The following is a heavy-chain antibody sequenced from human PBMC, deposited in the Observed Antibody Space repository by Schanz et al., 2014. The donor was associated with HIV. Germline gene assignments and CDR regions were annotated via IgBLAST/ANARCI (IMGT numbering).Heavy chain of an antibody. Sequence: QEQLVESGGGVVQPGRSLRLSCVASGFNFNSYGMHWVRQAPGKGLEWVAVTSYDGTKKHYADSVKGRFTISRDNSKNTLYLQMNNLRAEDTAVYGCARQGLRFSFWLDYWGQGTPVTVS. CDR3: ARQGLRFSFWLDY. J-gene: IGHJ4*02. CDR2: TSYDGTKK. V-gene: IGHV3-30*03. D-gene: IGHD4-17*01. CDR1: GFNFNSYG.